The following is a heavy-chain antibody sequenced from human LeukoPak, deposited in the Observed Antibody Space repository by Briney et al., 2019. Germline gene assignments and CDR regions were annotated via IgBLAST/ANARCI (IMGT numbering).Heavy chain of an antibody. J-gene: IGHJ6*03. CDR2: INPSGGST. Sequence: GASVKVSCKASGYTFTSYYMHWVRQAPGQGLEWMGIINPSGGSTSYAQKFQGRVTMTRDMSTSTVYMELSSLRSEDTAVYYCASSYCSSTSCFETLLYYYYMDVWGKGTTVTVSS. CDR3: ASSYCSSTSCFETLLYYYYMDV. CDR1: GYTFTSYY. D-gene: IGHD2-2*01. V-gene: IGHV1-46*01.